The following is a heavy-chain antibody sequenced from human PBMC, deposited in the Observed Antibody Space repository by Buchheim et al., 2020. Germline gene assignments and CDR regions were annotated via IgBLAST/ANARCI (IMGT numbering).Heavy chain of an antibody. J-gene: IGHJ4*02. CDR2: IWYDGSNK. CDR1: GFTFSSYG. V-gene: IGHV3-33*01. CDR3: ARAPALAAAGKGVFDY. D-gene: IGHD6-13*01. Sequence: QVQLVESGGGVVQPGRSLRLSCAASGFTFSSYGMHWVRQAPGKGLEWVAVIWYDGSNKYYADSVQGRFTISRDNSKNTLYLQMNSLRAEDTAVYYCARAPALAAAGKGVFDYWGQGTL.